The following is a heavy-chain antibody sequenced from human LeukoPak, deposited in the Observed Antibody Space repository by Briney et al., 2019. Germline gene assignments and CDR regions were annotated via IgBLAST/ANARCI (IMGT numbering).Heavy chain of an antibody. CDR2: IYHSGST. Sequence: SQTLSLTCAVSGGSISSGGYSWSWIRQPPGKGLEWIGYIYHSGSTYYNPSLKSRVTISVDTSKNQFSLKLSSVTAADTAVYYCARDMEVFGWFDPWGQGTLVTVSS. CDR1: GGSISSGGYS. J-gene: IGHJ5*02. CDR3: ARDMEVFGWFDP. V-gene: IGHV4-30-2*05. D-gene: IGHD1-1*01.